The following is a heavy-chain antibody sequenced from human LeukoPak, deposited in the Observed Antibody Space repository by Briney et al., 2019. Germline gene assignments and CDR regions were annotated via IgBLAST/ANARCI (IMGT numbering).Heavy chain of an antibody. CDR1: GFTFSSSG. CDR3: ARGDYGDYRVDY. CDR2: ITGSVVNT. J-gene: IGHJ4*02. V-gene: IGHV3-23*01. D-gene: IGHD4-17*01. Sequence: GGTLRLSCAASGFTFSSSGTTWVRQAPGKGLEWVSTITGSVVNTYYADSVKGRFTISRDNSKSMLYLQMNSLRAEDTAVYYCARGDYGDYRVDYWGQGTLVTVSS.